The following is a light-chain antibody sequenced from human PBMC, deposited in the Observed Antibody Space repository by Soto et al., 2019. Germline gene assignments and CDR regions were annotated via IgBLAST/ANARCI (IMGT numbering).Light chain of an antibody. CDR2: SAS. V-gene: IGKV1-39*01. CDR3: QQNYSPPLS. Sequence: DIQMTQSPSTLSASVGDRVTITCRASQSISSYLSWFQQKPGEAPRLLMYSASSLPSGVPSRFIGSGSGTDLTLTISSLQPQDFATYYCQQNYSPPLSFGGGTKVDIK. J-gene: IGKJ4*01. CDR1: QSISSY.